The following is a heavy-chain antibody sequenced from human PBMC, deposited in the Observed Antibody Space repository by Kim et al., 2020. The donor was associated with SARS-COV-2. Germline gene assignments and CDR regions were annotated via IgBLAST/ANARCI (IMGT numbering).Heavy chain of an antibody. D-gene: IGHD3-10*01. Sequence: GGSLRLSCAASGFTFSNAWMSWVRQAPGKGLEWVGRIKSKTDGGTTDYAAPVKGRFTISRDDSKNTLYLQMNSLKTEDTAVYYCTTDETVWFGGGTSPEIDYWGQGTLVTVSS. CDR1: GFTFSNAW. CDR3: TTDETVWFGGGTSPEIDY. J-gene: IGHJ4*02. V-gene: IGHV3-15*01. CDR2: IKSKTDGGTT.